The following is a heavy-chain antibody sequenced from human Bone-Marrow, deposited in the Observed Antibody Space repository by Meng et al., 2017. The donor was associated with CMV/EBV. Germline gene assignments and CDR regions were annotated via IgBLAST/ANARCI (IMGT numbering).Heavy chain of an antibody. CDR1: GFIFSGYS. J-gene: IGHJ6*02. V-gene: IGHV3-21*01. CDR3: ARDLPTFGGVSGMDV. CDR2: ISSSSRYI. D-gene: IGHD3-16*01. Sequence: GESLKISCAASGFIFSGYSMNWVRQAPGKGLEWVSMISSSSRYIYYADSVKGRFTLSRDNSKNTLYLQMNSLRAEDTAVYYCARDLPTFGGVSGMDVWGHGTTVTVSS.